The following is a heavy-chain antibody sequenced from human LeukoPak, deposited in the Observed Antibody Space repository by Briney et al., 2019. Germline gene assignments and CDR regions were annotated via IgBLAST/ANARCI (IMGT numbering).Heavy chain of an antibody. CDR1: GYTFINYG. CDR2: ISAYNSAYNGNT. J-gene: IGHJ4*02. CDR3: AREYGSGSYTGIDY. V-gene: IGHV1-18*01. Sequence: GASVTVSCTASGYTFINYGITWVRQAQGQGKEWMGWISAYNSAYNGNTHYAEKVQGTVTRTTDTSTNTGYMQLRSLRSDDTAVYYCAREYGSGSYTGIDYWGQGTLVTVSS. D-gene: IGHD3-10*01.